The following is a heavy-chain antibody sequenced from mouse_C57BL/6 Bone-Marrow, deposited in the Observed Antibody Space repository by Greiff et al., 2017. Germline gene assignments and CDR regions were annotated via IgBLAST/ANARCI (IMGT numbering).Heavy chain of an antibody. J-gene: IGHJ1*03. CDR1: GFTFSSYT. D-gene: IGHD1-1*01. Sequence: EVKVVESGGGLVKPGGSLKLSCAASGFTFSSYTMSWVRQTPEKRLEWVATISGGGGNTYYPDSVKGRFTISRDNAKNTLYLQMSSLRSEDTALYYCARPPVVAHWYFDVWGTGTTVTVSS. CDR3: ARPPVVAHWYFDV. V-gene: IGHV5-9*01. CDR2: ISGGGGNT.